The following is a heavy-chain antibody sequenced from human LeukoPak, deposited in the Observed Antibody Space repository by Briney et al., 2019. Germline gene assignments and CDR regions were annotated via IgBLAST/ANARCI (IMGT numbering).Heavy chain of an antibody. V-gene: IGHV1-69*04. CDR2: IISILGIA. J-gene: IGHJ5*02. Sequence: SVKVSCKASGGTFSSYAISWVRQAPGQGLEWMGRIISILGIANYAQKFQGRVTITADKSTSTAYMELSSLRSEDTAVYYCAAGGAAGNWFDPWGQGTLVTVSS. CDR1: GGTFSSYA. CDR3: AAGGAAGNWFDP. D-gene: IGHD6-13*01.